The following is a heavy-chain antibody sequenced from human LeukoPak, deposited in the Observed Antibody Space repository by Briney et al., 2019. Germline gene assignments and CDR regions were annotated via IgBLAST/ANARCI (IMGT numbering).Heavy chain of an antibody. D-gene: IGHD6-13*01. Sequence: PGGSLRLSCAASGFTFSSYSMNWVRQAPGKGLEWVSSISSSSSYIYYADSVKGRFTISRDNAKNSLYLQMNSLRAEDTAVYYCARDAPSSYSSSWYARYFDYWGQGTLVTVSS. V-gene: IGHV3-21*01. J-gene: IGHJ4*02. CDR1: GFTFSSYS. CDR3: ARDAPSSYSSSWYARYFDY. CDR2: ISSSSSYI.